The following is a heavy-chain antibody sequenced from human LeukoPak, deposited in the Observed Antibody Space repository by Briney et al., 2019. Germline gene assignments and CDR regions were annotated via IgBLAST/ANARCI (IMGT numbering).Heavy chain of an antibody. J-gene: IGHJ5*02. CDR2: INHSGST. Sequence: GSLRLSCAASGFTFSSYAMSWIRQPPGKGLEWIGEINHSGSTNYNPSLKSRVTISVDTSKNQFSLKLSSVTAADTAVYYCARGQRYYYDSSGYGGNWFDPWGQGTLVTVSS. CDR3: ARGQRYYYDSSGYGGNWFDP. V-gene: IGHV4-34*01. D-gene: IGHD3-22*01. CDR1: GFTFSSYA.